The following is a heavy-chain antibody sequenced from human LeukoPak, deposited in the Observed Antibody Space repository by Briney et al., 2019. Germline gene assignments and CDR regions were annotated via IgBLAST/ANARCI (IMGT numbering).Heavy chain of an antibody. CDR3: ARDFEFTTEDTFASPDY. CDR1: GFIFSNYG. CDR2: ICYDGSKE. J-gene: IGHJ4*02. V-gene: IGHV3-33*01. D-gene: IGHD5-18*01. Sequence: PGGSLRLSCEASGFIFSNYGMHWIRQAPGKGLEWVAVICYDGSKEYYQNSVEGRFTISRDDSKNTLYLQMNSLRPEDTAMYYCARDFEFTTEDTFASPDYWGQGTLVTVSS.